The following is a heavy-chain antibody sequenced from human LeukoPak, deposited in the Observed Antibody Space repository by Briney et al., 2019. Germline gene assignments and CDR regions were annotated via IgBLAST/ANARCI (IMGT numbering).Heavy chain of an antibody. CDR3: ARGRGHYYYMDV. CDR2: ISYDGSNK. J-gene: IGHJ6*03. Sequence: GRFLRLSCAASGFTLSSYAMHWVRQAPGKGLEWVAVISYDGSNKYYADSVKGRFTISRDNSKNTLYLQMNSLRAEDTAVYYCARGRGHYYYMDVWGKGTTVTVSS. CDR1: GFTLSSYA. V-gene: IGHV3-30*04.